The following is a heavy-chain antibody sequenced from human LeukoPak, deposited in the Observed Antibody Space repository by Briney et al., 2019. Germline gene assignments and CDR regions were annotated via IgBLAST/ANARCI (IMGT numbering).Heavy chain of an antibody. Sequence: PGGSLRLSCAASGFTFSDYYMNWVRQAPGKGLEWVSSISSSSSYIYYADSVKGRFTISRDNSKNTLYLQMNSLRAEDTAVYYCAKDPTPRPKGYYYYYMDVWGKGTTVTVSS. CDR1: GFTFSDYY. V-gene: IGHV3-21*01. CDR2: ISSSSSYI. CDR3: AKDPTPRPKGYYYYYMDV. J-gene: IGHJ6*03.